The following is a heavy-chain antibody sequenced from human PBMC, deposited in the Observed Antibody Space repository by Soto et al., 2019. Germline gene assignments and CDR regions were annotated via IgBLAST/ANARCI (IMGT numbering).Heavy chain of an antibody. J-gene: IGHJ4*02. Sequence: NPSETLSPTFTVAVRSTSSLCTGWVRQPPGEALEWIGYFCYSARTSGNPPLEHRVSISVDRSQNQFPLKLRCVNAADRAVYDCARVDGDVDSWGQGTLVTVSS. D-gene: IGHD4-17*01. CDR2: FCYSART. V-gene: IGHV4-59*12. CDR3: ARVDGDVDS. CDR1: VRSTSSLC.